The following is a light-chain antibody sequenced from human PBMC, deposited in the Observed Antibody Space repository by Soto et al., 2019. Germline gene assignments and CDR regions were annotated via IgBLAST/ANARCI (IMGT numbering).Light chain of an antibody. J-gene: IGKJ1*01. Sequence: DIVMTQSPDSLAVSLGERATINCKSSQSVLYSSNNKNYLAWYQQRPGQPPHLLIYWASTRASGVPDRFSGSGSGTDFTLTIGSLQAEDVAVYYCQQSYSTPWTFGQGTKVEIK. CDR1: QSVLYSSNNKNY. CDR3: QQSYSTPWT. CDR2: WAS. V-gene: IGKV4-1*01.